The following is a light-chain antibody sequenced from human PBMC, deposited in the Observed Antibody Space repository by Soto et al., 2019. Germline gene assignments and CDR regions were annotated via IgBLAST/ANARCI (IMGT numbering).Light chain of an antibody. Sequence: QSVLTQHSSMSGSPGQSITISCTGTTSDIGAYEHVSWYQQRPGRAPKVLIYDVRIRPSEVSNRFSGSKSGDTASLTISGLQAGDEAVYYCASKTTSSTVLFGGGTKLTVL. CDR1: TSDIGAYEH. J-gene: IGLJ3*02. CDR3: ASKTTSSTVL. V-gene: IGLV2-14*03. CDR2: DVR.